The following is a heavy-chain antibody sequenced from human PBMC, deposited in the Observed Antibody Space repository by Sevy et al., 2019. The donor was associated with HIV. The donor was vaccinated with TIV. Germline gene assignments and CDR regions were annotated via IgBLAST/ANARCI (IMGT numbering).Heavy chain of an antibody. Sequence: GGSLRLSCAASGFPFNDHAMHWVRQVPGKGLEWVSGISWNSRNIGYAVSVKGRFTISRDNARHFVYLEMNSLRPEDTAFYYCAKDIKPGCDGVNCYSYYYYFYGLDVWGQGTTVTVSS. CDR1: GFPFNDHA. J-gene: IGHJ6*02. CDR3: AKDIKPGCDGVNCYSYYYYFYGLDV. D-gene: IGHD2-21*01. CDR2: ISWNSRNI. V-gene: IGHV3-9*01.